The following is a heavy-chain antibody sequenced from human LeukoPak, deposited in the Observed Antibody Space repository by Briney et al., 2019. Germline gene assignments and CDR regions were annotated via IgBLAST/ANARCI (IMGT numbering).Heavy chain of an antibody. CDR1: GNSISSGDNY. CDR3: AKASYSYDINGWVPFDY. V-gene: IGHV4-61*02. D-gene: IGHD3-22*01. Sequence: SQTLSLTCTVSGNSISSGDNYWSWIRQPAGKGLEWIGRIYTSGSTNYNPSLKSRVTISGDTSKNQFSLRLSSVTAADTAVYYCAKASYSYDINGWVPFDYWGQGTLVTVSS. CDR2: IYTSGST. J-gene: IGHJ4*02.